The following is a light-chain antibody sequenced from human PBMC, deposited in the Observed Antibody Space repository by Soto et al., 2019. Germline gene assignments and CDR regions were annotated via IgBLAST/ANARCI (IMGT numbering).Light chain of an antibody. CDR2: STS. V-gene: IGKV3-20*01. CDR3: QQYGRSPNT. Sequence: EVVLTQSPGTLSLSLGERATLSCRASQSVSSTYLAWYQQKPGQSPRLIIYSTSSRATGIPERFSGSGSGTDFTLTISRLEPEDFAVYYCQQYGRSPNTFGQGTKLEI. CDR1: QSVSSTY. J-gene: IGKJ2*01.